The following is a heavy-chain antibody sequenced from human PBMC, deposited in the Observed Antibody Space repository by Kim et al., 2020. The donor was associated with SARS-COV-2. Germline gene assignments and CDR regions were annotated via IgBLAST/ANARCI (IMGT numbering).Heavy chain of an antibody. Sequence: ASVKVSCKTSGYTFISYAVHWVRQPPGQRLEWMGWINTGNGNAEYSQSFQGRVTITRDTSASTAYMELSSLRSEDTAVYYCARDGLGVAAAQKGFLDYWG. V-gene: IGHV1-3*04. D-gene: IGHD6-13*01. CDR3: ARDGLGVAAAQKGFLDY. J-gene: IGHJ4*01. CDR2: INTGNGNA. CDR1: GYTFISYA.